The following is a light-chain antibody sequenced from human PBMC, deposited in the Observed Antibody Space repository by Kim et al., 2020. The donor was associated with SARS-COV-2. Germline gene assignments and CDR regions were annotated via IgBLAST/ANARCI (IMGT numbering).Light chain of an antibody. J-gene: IGKJ2*01. V-gene: IGKV3-20*01. CDR2: GAS. Sequence: VLTQSPDTLSLSPGERATLSCGASHNLNSRYFAWYQQKPGQAPRLLIDGASNRATGIPDRFSGSGSGTDFTLTISRLEPEDSAVYYCQQYGTSPVTFGQGTKVDIK. CDR3: QQYGTSPVT. CDR1: HNLNSRY.